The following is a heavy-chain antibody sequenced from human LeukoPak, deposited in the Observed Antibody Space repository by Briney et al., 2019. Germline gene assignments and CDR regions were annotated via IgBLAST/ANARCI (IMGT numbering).Heavy chain of an antibody. J-gene: IGHJ4*02. V-gene: IGHV4-39*07. Sequence: SETLSLTCTVSGGSISTSNYYWGWIRQPPGKGLEWIGNIFYSGSTYYSPSLKSRVTISLDTSRNQFSLKLSSVTAADTAIYYCARVYGNFRNYFDYWGQGTLVTVSP. D-gene: IGHD1-7*01. CDR3: ARVYGNFRNYFDY. CDR1: GGSISTSNYY. CDR2: IFYSGST.